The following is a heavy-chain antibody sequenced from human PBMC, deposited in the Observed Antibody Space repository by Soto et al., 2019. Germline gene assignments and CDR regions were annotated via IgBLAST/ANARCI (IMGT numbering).Heavy chain of an antibody. CDR3: ARDTGGSYDY. V-gene: IGHV3-72*01. CDR1: GFIFGDYY. J-gene: IGHJ4*02. Sequence: EVQLMESGGGLVQPGGSLRLSCAASGFIFGDYYMDWVRQVPGKGLEWVGRTRNKVNSFSAEYAASVKGRFSIYRDASKESMYLQMNSLKSEDTAVYYCARDTGGSYDYWGQGALVTVSS. CDR2: TRNKVNSFSA. D-gene: IGHD3-16*01.